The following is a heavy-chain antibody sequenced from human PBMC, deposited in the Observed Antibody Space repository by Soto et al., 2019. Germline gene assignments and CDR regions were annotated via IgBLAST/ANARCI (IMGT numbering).Heavy chain of an antibody. CDR1: GYTFTSYG. J-gene: IGHJ6*02. Sequence: ASVKVSCKASGYTFTSYGISWVRQAPGQGLEWMGWISAYNGNTNYAQKLQGRVTMTTDTSTSTAYMELRSLRSDDTAVYYCARDLLYYYDSSGYYYPSRYYGMDVWGQGTTVTVS. V-gene: IGHV1-18*01. CDR3: ARDLLYYYDSSGYYYPSRYYGMDV. CDR2: ISAYNGNT. D-gene: IGHD3-22*01.